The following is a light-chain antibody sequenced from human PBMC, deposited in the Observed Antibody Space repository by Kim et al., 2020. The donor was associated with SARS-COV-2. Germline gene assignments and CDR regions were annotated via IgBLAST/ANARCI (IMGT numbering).Light chain of an antibody. CDR1: QTVLYSSNNKND. V-gene: IGKV4-1*01. CDR2: WAS. CDR3: QQYYSTPDT. J-gene: IGKJ5*01. Sequence: ATINCRSSQTVLYSSNNKNDLAWYQQKPGQPPKGLIYWASTREAGVPERFSGSGSGTDFTLTISSVQPEDVAVYYCQQYYSTPDTFGQGTRLEIK.